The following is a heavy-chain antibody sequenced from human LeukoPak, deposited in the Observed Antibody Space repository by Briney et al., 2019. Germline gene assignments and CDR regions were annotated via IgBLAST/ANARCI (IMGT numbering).Heavy chain of an antibody. D-gene: IGHD3-10*01. CDR2: ISGSGGST. J-gene: IGHJ4*02. CDR3: AKRVSYSSGSHFDY. Sequence: GGSLRLSCAASGFTFSSYAMSWVRQAPGKGLEWVSAISGSGGSTYYADSVKGRFTISRDDSKNTLYLQMNSLRAEDSAIYYCAKRVSYSSGSHFDYWGQGTLVTVSS. CDR1: GFTFSSYA. V-gene: IGHV3-23*01.